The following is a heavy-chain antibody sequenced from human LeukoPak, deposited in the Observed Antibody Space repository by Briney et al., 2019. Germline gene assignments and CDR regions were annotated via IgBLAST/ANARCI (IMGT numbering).Heavy chain of an antibody. CDR2: INFNSIFT. D-gene: IGHD6-19*01. V-gene: IGHV3-23*01. CDR3: AKVGGQWLDSGHTYFDY. CDR1: GFAFHTNA. J-gene: IGHJ4*02. Sequence: PGGSLRLSCAASGFAFHTNAMSWVRQAPGKGLEWVAGINFNSIFTKYGDSVKGRFTISRDNSKNTLFLQMNNLRAEDTAVYYCAKVGGQWLDSGHTYFDYWGQGTLVTVYS.